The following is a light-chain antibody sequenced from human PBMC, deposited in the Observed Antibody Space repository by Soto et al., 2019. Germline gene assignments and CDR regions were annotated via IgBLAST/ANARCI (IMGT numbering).Light chain of an antibody. CDR1: QSVSSSY. J-gene: IGKJ1*01. V-gene: IGKV3-20*01. Sequence: EIVLTQSPGTLSLSPGERATLSCRASQSVSSSYFAWYQHKPGQGPRLLIYGAFTRATGIPDRFSGSGSGTDFTLTISRLEPEDFAVYYCQQHETLITFGQGTKV. CDR2: GAF. CDR3: QQHETLIT.